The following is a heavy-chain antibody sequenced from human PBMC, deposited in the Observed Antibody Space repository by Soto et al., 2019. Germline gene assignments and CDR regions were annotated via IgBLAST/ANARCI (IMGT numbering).Heavy chain of an antibody. Sequence: PGGSLRLSCAASGFTFSSYAMSWVRQAPGKGLEWVSAISGSGGSTSYADSVKGRFTISRDNSKSTLYLQMNSLRAEDTAVYYCAKDSSGYPGGYFDYWGQGTLVTVSS. D-gene: IGHD3-22*01. V-gene: IGHV3-23*01. CDR3: AKDSSGYPGGYFDY. CDR2: ISGSGGST. J-gene: IGHJ4*02. CDR1: GFTFSSYA.